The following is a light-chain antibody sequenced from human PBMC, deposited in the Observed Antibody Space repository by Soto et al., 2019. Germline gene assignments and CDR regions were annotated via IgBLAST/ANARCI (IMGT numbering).Light chain of an antibody. V-gene: IGKV1-5*03. CDR1: QTISSW. CDR2: KAS. J-gene: IGKJ1*01. CDR3: QHYNSYSEA. Sequence: DIQMTQSPSTLSGPVGDRVTITRRASQTISSWLAWYQQKPGKAPKLLIYKASTLKSGVPSRFSGSGSGTEFTLTISSLQPDDFATYYCQHYNSYSEAFGQGTKVDIK.